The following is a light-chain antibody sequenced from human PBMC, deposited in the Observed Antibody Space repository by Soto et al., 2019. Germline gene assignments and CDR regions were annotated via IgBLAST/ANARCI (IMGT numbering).Light chain of an antibody. CDR2: GNN. J-gene: IGLJ3*02. CDR1: SSNIGAGYA. CDR3: QSYDSSLSAWV. V-gene: IGLV1-40*01. Sequence: QPVLTQPPSVSGAPGQRVTISCTGSSSNIGAGYAVHWYQQLPGTAPKLLIYGNNNRPSGVPDRFSGSKSGTSASLAITGLQAEDEADYYCQSYDSSLSAWVFGGGTKLTVL.